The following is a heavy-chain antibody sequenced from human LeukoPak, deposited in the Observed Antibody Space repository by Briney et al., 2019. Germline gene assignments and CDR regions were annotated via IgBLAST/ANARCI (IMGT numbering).Heavy chain of an antibody. CDR2: IWYDGSNK. CDR1: GFTFSSYG. Sequence: GRSLRLSCAASGFTFSSYGMHWVRQAPGKGLEWVAVIWYDGSNKYYADSVKGRFTISRDNSKNTLYLQVNSLRAEDTAVYYCARVNGDFWSGYGLDYWGQGTLVTVSS. J-gene: IGHJ4*02. D-gene: IGHD3-3*01. V-gene: IGHV3-33*01. CDR3: ARVNGDFWSGYGLDY.